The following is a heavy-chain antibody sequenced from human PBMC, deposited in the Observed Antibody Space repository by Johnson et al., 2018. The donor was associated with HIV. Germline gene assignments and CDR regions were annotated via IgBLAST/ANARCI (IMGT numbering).Heavy chain of an antibody. V-gene: IGHV3-30*02. CDR1: GFAFSSYG. D-gene: IGHD3-3*01. Sequence: QVQLVESGGGVVQPGRSLRLSCAASGFAFSSYGMHWVRQAPGKGLEWVAFIRYDGSNKYYADSVKGRFTISRDNSKNTLYLQMNSLRAEDTAVYYCTKGRIFGVVMEAFDIWGQGTMVTVSS. CDR3: TKGRIFGVVMEAFDI. CDR2: IRYDGSNK. J-gene: IGHJ3*02.